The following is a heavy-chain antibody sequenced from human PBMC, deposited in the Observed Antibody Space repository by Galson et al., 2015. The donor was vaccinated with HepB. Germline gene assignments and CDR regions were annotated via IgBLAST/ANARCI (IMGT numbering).Heavy chain of an antibody. V-gene: IGHV3-48*01. J-gene: IGHJ6*02. CDR3: AREGIVVVPAAMPNPNLYGMDV. D-gene: IGHD2-2*01. Sequence: SLRLSCAASGFTFSSYSMNWVRQAPGKGLEWVSYISSSSSTIYYADSVKGRFTISRDNAKNSLYLQMNSLRAEDTAVYYCAREGIVVVPAAMPNPNLYGMDVWGQGTTVTVSS. CDR1: GFTFSSYS. CDR2: ISSSSSTI.